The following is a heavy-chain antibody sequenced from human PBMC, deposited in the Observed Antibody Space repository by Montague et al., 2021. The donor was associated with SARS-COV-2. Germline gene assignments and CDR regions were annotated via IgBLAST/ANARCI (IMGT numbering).Heavy chain of an antibody. D-gene: IGHD4-23*01. CDR3: VRVNSTYWHFEL. J-gene: IGHJ2*01. CDR2: INWNGDST. Sequence: SLRLSCAASGFTFHDHAMTWVRQVPGKGLEGVSGINWNGDSTHYADSVKGRFTISRDNAKNSLYPQMNSLRAEDTAFYHCVRVNSTYWHFELWGRGTLVTVSS. V-gene: IGHV3-20*01. CDR1: GFTFHDHA.